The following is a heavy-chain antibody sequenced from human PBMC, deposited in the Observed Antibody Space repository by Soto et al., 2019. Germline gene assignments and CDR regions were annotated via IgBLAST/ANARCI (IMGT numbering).Heavy chain of an antibody. CDR1: GFTFSDSA. V-gene: IGHV3-73*02. D-gene: IGHD3-22*01. J-gene: IGHJ3*02. CDR2: IRSKANSYAT. CDR3: AKDSDSSGSAEIDAFDI. Sequence: EVQLVESGGGLVQPGGSLKLSCAASGFTFSDSAMHWVRQASGKGLEWVGRIRSKANSYATVYAASVKGRFTIFRDDSKNTAYLQMNSLKTEDTAVYYCAKDSDSSGSAEIDAFDIWGQGTMVTVSS.